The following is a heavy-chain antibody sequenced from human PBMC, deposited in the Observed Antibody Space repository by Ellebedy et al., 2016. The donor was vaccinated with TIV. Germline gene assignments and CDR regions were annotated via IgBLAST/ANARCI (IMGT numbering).Heavy chain of an antibody. J-gene: IGHJ4*02. V-gene: IGHV1-69*13. Sequence: SVKVSXXASGGTFSSYAISWVRQAPGQGLEWMGGIIPIFGTANYAQKFQGRVTITADESTSTAYMELSSLRSEDTAVYYCASTPVYYYYDSSGYLDYWGQGTLVTVSS. CDR2: IIPIFGTA. CDR3: ASTPVYYYYDSSGYLDY. CDR1: GGTFSSYA. D-gene: IGHD3-22*01.